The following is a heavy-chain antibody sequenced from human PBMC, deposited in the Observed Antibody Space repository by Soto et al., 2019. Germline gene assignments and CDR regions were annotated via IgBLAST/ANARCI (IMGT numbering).Heavy chain of an antibody. D-gene: IGHD6-13*01. Sequence: QVQLVQSGAEVKKPGASVKVSCKASGYTFTSYAMHWVRQAPGQRLEWMGWINAGNGNTKYSQKFQGRVTITRDTSASTAYMELSSLRSEDTAVYYCARDQGLGQQLSTWSVYWGQGTLVTVSS. CDR2: INAGNGNT. CDR1: GYTFTSYA. V-gene: IGHV1-3*01. J-gene: IGHJ4*02. CDR3: ARDQGLGQQLSTWSVY.